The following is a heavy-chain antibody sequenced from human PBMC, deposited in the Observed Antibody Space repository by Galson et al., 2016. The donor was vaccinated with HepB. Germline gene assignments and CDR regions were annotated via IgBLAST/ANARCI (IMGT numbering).Heavy chain of an antibody. CDR3: ARVNLGFRQVLKRNYSYYYGMDV. CDR2: ITHSGGG. Sequence: SETLSLTCAVYGGSFSGNYWNWIRQTPEMGLEWIGEITHSGGGNYNPSPQGRATMSVDTSQNQLPLSLRSVTAADSAIYYCARVNLGFRQVLKRNYSYYYGMDVWGKGTTVTVSS. CDR1: GGSFSGNY. V-gene: IGHV4-34*01. D-gene: IGHD3-10*01. J-gene: IGHJ6*04.